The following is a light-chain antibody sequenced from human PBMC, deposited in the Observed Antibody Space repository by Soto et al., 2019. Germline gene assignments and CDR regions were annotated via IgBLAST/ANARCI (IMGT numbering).Light chain of an antibody. Sequence: QSALTQPASVSGSPGQSITISCTGTSSDVGGYNYVSWYQQHPGKAPKLMIYEVSNRPSGVSNRFSGSKSGNTASLTISGLQAEDEDDYYCNSYTSSSTLYVFGTGTKVTVL. CDR2: EVS. CDR3: NSYTSSSTLYV. CDR1: SSDVGGYNY. V-gene: IGLV2-14*01. J-gene: IGLJ1*01.